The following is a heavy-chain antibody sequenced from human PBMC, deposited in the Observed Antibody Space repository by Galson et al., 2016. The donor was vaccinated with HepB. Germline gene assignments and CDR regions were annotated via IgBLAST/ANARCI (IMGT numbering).Heavy chain of an antibody. CDR1: GFTFSTYW. CDR2: IEQDGTEK. J-gene: IGHJ4*02. Sequence: SLRLSCAASGFTFSTYWMSWVRQAPGKGLEWVANIEQDGTEKYYVDSVKGRFTISRDNARDSLYLQMNSLRAEDTAVYYCASSQRGWSFDYWGQGTLVTVSS. D-gene: IGHD6-19*01. V-gene: IGHV3-7*01. CDR3: ASSQRGWSFDY.